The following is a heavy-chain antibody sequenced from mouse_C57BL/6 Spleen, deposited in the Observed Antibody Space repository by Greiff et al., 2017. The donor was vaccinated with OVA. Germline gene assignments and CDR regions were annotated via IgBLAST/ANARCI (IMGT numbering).Heavy chain of an antibody. D-gene: IGHD2-4*01. J-gene: IGHJ3*01. V-gene: IGHV2-6*03. CDR2: IWSDGST. CDR1: GFSLTSYG. CDR3: ARSYDYDGAWFAY. Sequence: QVQLKESGPGLVAPSQSLSITCTVSGFSLTSYGVHWVRQPPGKGLEWLVVIWSDGSTTYNSALKSRLSISKDNSKSQVFLKMNSLQTDDTAMYYCARSYDYDGAWFAYWGQGTLVTVSA.